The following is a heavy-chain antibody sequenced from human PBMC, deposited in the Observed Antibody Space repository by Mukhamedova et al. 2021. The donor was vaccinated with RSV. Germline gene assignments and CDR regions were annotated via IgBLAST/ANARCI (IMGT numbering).Heavy chain of an antibody. V-gene: IGHV3-72*01. Sequence: VRQAPGKGLEWVGRIRNRASGYTTEYAASVKGRFSVLRDDSENSLYLQMNSLKTEDSAVYYCSRALPATRWGQGTLVTVSS. CDR2: IRNRASGYTT. J-gene: IGHJ4*02. D-gene: IGHD1-14*01. CDR3: SRALPATR.